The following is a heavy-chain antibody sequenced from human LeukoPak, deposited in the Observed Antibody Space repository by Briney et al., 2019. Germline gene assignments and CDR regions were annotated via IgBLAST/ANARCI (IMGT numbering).Heavy chain of an antibody. J-gene: IGHJ5*02. CDR3: ARDNSVGDNAWWFDP. V-gene: IGHV1-46*01. D-gene: IGHD1-26*01. CDR1: GYTFTSYA. Sequence: ASVTVSCMASGYTFTSYAMNWVRQAPGQGLEWMGLINPTGGSTGYAQKFQGRVTMTRDMSTSTDYMELSSLRSEDTAIYYCARDNSVGDNAWWFDPWGQGTLVTVSS. CDR2: INPTGGST.